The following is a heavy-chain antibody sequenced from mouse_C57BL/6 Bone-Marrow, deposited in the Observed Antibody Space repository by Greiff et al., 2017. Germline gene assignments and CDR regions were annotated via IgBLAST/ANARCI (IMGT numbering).Heavy chain of an antibody. D-gene: IGHD2-4*01. J-gene: IGHJ3*01. V-gene: IGHV2-5*01. Sequence: VQLKESGPGLVQPSQSLSITCTVSGFSLTSYGVHWVRQSPGKGLEWLGVIWRGGSTDYNAAFMSRLSITKDNSKSQVFFKMNSLQADDTAIYYCAKNSYYYDYDGGFAYWGQGTLVTVSA. CDR3: AKNSYYYDYDGGFAY. CDR2: IWRGGST. CDR1: GFSLTSYG.